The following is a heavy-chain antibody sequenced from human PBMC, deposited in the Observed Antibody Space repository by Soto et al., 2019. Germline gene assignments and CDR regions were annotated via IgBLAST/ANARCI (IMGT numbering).Heavy chain of an antibody. CDR3: ARQGTSGYDLYYFDY. J-gene: IGHJ4*02. V-gene: IGHV4-39*01. CDR2: IYYSGST. Sequence: SETLSLTCTVSGGSISSSSYYWGWIRQPPGKGLEWIGSIYYSGSTYYNPSLKSRVTISVDTSKNQFSLKLSSVTAADTAVYYCARQGTSGYDLYYFDYWGQGTLVTVSS. CDR1: GGSISSSSYY. D-gene: IGHD5-12*01.